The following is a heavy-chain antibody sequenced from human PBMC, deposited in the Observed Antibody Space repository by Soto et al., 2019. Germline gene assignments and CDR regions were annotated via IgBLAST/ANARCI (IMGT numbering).Heavy chain of an antibody. CDR1: GGSITSGTHY. CDR3: ARTGSAYSYGFDAFEM. V-gene: IGHV4-39*01. D-gene: IGHD5-18*01. Sequence: QVQLQESGPGLVKPSEALSLICAVSGGSITSGTHYWGWIRQPPGKGLDWIGSIYYSGTTHYNPSLKSRVTISVDTSKIQFSLKLCSVIAADTAWYYCARTGSAYSYGFDAFEMWGQGTLVSVSS. CDR2: IYYSGTT. J-gene: IGHJ3*02.